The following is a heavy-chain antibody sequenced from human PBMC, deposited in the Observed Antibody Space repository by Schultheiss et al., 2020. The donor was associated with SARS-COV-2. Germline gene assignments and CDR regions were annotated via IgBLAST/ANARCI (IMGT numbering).Heavy chain of an antibody. CDR3: AGDFWSGYYDAFDI. CDR1: GGSISSYY. D-gene: IGHD3-3*01. J-gene: IGHJ3*02. V-gene: IGHV4-4*07. CDR2: IYTSGST. Sequence: SETLSLTCTVSGGSISSYYWSWIRQPAGKGLECIGRIYTSGSTNYNPSLKSRVTMSVDTSKNQFSLKLSSVTAADTAVYYCAGDFWSGYYDAFDIWGQGTMVTVSS.